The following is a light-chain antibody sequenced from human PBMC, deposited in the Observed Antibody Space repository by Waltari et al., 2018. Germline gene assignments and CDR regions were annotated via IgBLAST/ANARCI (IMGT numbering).Light chain of an antibody. J-gene: IGKJ4*01. V-gene: IGKV3-15*01. Sequence: EIVMTQSPAALSVSPGESAPLSCRAGQSVSSHLAWYQQKPGQAPRLLIHVASTRATGIPARFSGSGSGTEFTLTISSLQSEDFAVYYCQQYNDWPLTFGGGTKVEIK. CDR3: QQYNDWPLT. CDR2: VAS. CDR1: QSVSSH.